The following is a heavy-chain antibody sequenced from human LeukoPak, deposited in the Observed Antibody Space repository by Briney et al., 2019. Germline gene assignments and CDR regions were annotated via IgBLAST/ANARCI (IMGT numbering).Heavy chain of an antibody. CDR3: AKDYGDYVRPSFDY. J-gene: IGHJ4*02. CDR1: GFTFSSYW. Sequence: GGSLRLSCAASGFTFSSYWMSWVRQAPGKGLEWVSAISGSGGSTYYADSVKGRFTISRDNSKNTLYLQMNSLRAKDTAVYYCAKDYGDYVRPSFDYWGQGTLVTVSS. V-gene: IGHV3-23*01. CDR2: ISGSGGST. D-gene: IGHD4-17*01.